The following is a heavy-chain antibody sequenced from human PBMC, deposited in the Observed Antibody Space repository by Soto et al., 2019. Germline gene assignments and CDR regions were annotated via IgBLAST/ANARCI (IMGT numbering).Heavy chain of an antibody. J-gene: IGHJ6*02. D-gene: IGHD3-16*01. CDR2: INARNDGT. Sequence: QVQLVQSGPEMKKPGASVKVSCKTSGYTFTEFYIHWMRQVPGRGLEWMGWINARNDGTKFAEKFKDALTMTTDPSISTSDMELCSLTFDDTAVYYCARRLGGGGDYFYGMDVWGQGTAVTVSS. CDR3: ARRLGGGGDYFYGMDV. V-gene: IGHV1-2*02. CDR1: GYTFTEFY.